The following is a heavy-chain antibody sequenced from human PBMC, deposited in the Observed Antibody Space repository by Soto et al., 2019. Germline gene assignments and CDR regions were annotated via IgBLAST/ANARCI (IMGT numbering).Heavy chain of an antibody. CDR2: IYHSGST. V-gene: IGHV4-39*01. D-gene: IGHD3-22*01. J-gene: IGHJ4*02. Sequence: SETLSLTCTVSGGSISSSTYFWGWIHQPPGKGLEWIASIYHSGSTFYNPSLKSRVTITVDTSKNQFSLRLSSVTAADTAVYYCTRTYYYDSSGYSVLYNWGQGTLVTVSS. CDR1: GGSISSSTYF. CDR3: TRTYYYDSSGYSVLYN.